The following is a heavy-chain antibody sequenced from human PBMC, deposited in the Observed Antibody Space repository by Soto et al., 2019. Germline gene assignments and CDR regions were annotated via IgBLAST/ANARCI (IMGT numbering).Heavy chain of an antibody. CDR2: IFPSGPT. J-gene: IGHJ4*02. V-gene: IGHV4-30-2*01. CDR3: ARRREFDY. Sequence: SETLSLTCVVSGGSLIGATYSWKWIRQPPGKGLEWIGYIFPSGPTYYNPSLKSRVTISIDVSKTQFSPGLRSLTAADPAVYYCARRREFDYWSQGTLVTVSS. CDR1: GGSLIGATYS.